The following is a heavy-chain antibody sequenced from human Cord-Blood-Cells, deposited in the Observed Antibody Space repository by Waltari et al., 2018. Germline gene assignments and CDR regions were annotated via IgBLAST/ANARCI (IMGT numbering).Heavy chain of an antibody. CDR3: ARGQTNYYGSGSYYNFDY. D-gene: IGHD3-10*01. CDR1: GYTSTSYD. CDR2: MNPNSGNT. J-gene: IGHJ4*02. Sequence: QAQLVQSGAEVKKPGASVKVSCKASGYTSTSYDINWVRQATGQGLEWMGWMNPNSGNTGYAQKFQGRVTITRNTSISTAYMELSSLRSEDTAVYYCARGQTNYYGSGSYYNFDYWGQGTLVTVSS. V-gene: IGHV1-8*03.